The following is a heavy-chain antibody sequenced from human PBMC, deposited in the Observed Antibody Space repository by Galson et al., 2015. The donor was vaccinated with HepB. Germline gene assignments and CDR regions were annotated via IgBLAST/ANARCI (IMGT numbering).Heavy chain of an antibody. CDR2: IIPIFGTA. J-gene: IGHJ4*02. V-gene: IGHV1-69*13. CDR3: AREKGGYCSGGSCYQNDY. CDR1: GGTFSSYA. Sequence: SVKVSCKASGGTFSSYAISWVRQAPGQGLEWMGGIIPIFGTANYAQKFQGRVTITADESTSTAYMELSSLRSEDTAVYYCAREKGGYCSGGSCYQNDYWGQGTLVTVSS. D-gene: IGHD2-15*01.